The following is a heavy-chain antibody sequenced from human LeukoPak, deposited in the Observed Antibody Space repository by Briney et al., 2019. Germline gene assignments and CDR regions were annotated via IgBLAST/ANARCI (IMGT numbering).Heavy chain of an antibody. D-gene: IGHD3-22*01. CDR1: GFTFSSYA. J-gene: IGHJ4*02. Sequence: GGSLRLSCAASGFTFSSYAMSWVRQAPGKGLEWVSAISGSGGSTYYADSVKGRFTISRDNSKNTLYLQMNSLRAEDTAVYYCAKDLIHCDSSGSHHYFDYWGQGTLVTVSS. CDR2: ISGSGGST. CDR3: AKDLIHCDSSGSHHYFDY. V-gene: IGHV3-23*01.